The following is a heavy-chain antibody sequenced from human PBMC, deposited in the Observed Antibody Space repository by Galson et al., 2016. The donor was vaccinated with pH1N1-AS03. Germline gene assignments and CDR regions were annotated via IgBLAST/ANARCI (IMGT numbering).Heavy chain of an antibody. CDR1: GGNFNVFA. CDR3: ARERWAGEGADDR. D-gene: IGHD4/OR15-4a*01. J-gene: IGHJ5*02. V-gene: IGHV1-69*11. CDR2: IIPVVGSI. Sequence: SVKVSCKASGGNFNVFAYSWVRQAPGQGLEWMGNIIPVVGSINYVQKFQGRVTIIADESTTTVFMEMSSLNSDDTAIYYCARERWAGEGADDRWGQGTLATVPS.